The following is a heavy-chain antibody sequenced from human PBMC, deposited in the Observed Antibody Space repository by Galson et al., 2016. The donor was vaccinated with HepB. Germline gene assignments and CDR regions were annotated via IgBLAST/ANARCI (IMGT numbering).Heavy chain of an antibody. CDR2: VQYSGTT. J-gene: IGHJ4*02. CDR1: GGSVSSGCYY. CDR3: ARLLRQTEY. Sequence: ETLSLTCSVSGGSVSSGCYYWSWIRQSPGKGLEMLGYVQYSGTTNYNPSLKSRVTISVAPSKTHFSLTLTSVTAADTAVYYCARLLRQTEYWGQGTLVTVSS. D-gene: IGHD1-14*01. V-gene: IGHV4-61*03.